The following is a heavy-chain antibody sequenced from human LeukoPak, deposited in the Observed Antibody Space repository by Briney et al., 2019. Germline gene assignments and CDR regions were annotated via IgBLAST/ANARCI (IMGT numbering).Heavy chain of an antibody. CDR3: TTDLGTYYHGSQRLIPINY. CDR2: IKSKTDGETT. Sequence: AGGSLRLSCVDSGFTFTNAWMSWVRQAPGKGLEWIGRIKSKTDGETTNYAEPVRGRFTISRDDSKSAVYLQMNSLKIEDTAVYYCTTDLGTYYHGSQRLIPINYWGQGTLVTVSS. V-gene: IGHV3-15*01. J-gene: IGHJ4*02. D-gene: IGHD3-10*01. CDR1: GFTFTNAW.